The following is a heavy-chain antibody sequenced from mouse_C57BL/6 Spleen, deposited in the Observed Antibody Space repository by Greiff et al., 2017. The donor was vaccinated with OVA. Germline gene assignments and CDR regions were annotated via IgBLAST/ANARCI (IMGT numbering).Heavy chain of an antibody. CDR1: GFSLTSYG. D-gene: IGHD2-5*01. Sequence: VKLMESGPGLVQPSQSLSITCTVSGFSLTSYGVHWVRQSPGKGLEWLGVIWSGGSTDYNAAFISRLSISKDNSKSQVFFKMNSLQADDTAIYYCARNGEIYSNYYFDYWGQGTTLTVSS. CDR3: ARNGEIYSNYYFDY. V-gene: IGHV2-2*01. CDR2: IWSGGST. J-gene: IGHJ2*01.